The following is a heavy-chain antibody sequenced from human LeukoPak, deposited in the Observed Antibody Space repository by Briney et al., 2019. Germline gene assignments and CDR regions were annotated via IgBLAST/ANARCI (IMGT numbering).Heavy chain of an antibody. Sequence: NPSETLSLTCAVYGGSFSGYYWSWIRQPPGKGLEWIGEINHSGSTNYNPSLKSRVTISVDTSKNQFSLKLSSVTAADTAVYYCARGVAAAASDYWGQGTLVTVSS. CDR2: INHSGST. D-gene: IGHD6-13*01. J-gene: IGHJ4*02. CDR1: GGSFSGYY. V-gene: IGHV4-34*01. CDR3: ARGVAAAASDY.